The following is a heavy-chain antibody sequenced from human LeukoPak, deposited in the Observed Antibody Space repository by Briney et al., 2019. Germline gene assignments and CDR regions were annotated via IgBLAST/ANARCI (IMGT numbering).Heavy chain of an antibody. V-gene: IGHV1-2*02. CDR1: GYTFTGYY. D-gene: IGHD6-6*01. J-gene: IGHJ5*02. CDR2: INLNSGGT. CDR3: ARWYSSSSGNWFDP. Sequence: RASVKVSCKASGYTFTGYYMHWVRQAPGQGPEWMGWINLNSGGTNYAQKFQGRVTMTRDTSISTAYMELSRLRSDDTAVYYCARWYSSSSGNWFDPWGQGTLVTVSS.